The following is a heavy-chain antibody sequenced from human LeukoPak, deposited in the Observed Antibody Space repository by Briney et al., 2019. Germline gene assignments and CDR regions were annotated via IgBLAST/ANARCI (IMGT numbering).Heavy chain of an antibody. CDR3: ARDPIISNWPRGHWFDP. CDR1: GYRFTSYY. CDR2: INPNGGST. D-gene: IGHD6-13*01. Sequence: ASVRVSCKASGYRFTSYYMNWVRQAPGQGLEWMGIINPNGGSTNYAEKFQGRVSMTRDTSTTTVYMELSSLRSEDTAVYYCARDPIISNWPRGHWFDPWGQGTLVTVSS. J-gene: IGHJ5*02. V-gene: IGHV1-46*01.